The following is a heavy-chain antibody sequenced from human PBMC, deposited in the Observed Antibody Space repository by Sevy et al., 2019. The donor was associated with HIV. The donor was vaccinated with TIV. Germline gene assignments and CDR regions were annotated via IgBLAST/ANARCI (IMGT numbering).Heavy chain of an antibody. D-gene: IGHD6-19*01. CDR1: GFTFSSYW. Sequence: GGSLRLSCAASGFTFSSYWMHWVRQGLGKGLVWVSRTNSDGSSTSYADSVKGRVTVSRDNAKNTLYLQMNSLRVEDTAVYYCAGSRYSSGIGYWGQGTLVTVSS. V-gene: IGHV3-74*01. J-gene: IGHJ4*02. CDR3: AGSRYSSGIGY. CDR2: TNSDGSST.